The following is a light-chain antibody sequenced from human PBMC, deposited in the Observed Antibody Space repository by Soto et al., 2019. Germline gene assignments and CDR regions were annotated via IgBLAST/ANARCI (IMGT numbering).Light chain of an antibody. CDR1: SRDVGGNNF. CDR3: ISPAGSPPWV. V-gene: IGLV2-8*01. Sequence: QSALTQPPSASGLPGQSGTISCTGTSRDVGGNNFVSWYQHHPGKAPKLLLYEVTKRPSGVPDRFSGSKSGNTASLSVSGIQVDDDADYYCISPAGSPPWVFGGGTKLTVL. CDR2: EVT. J-gene: IGLJ3*02.